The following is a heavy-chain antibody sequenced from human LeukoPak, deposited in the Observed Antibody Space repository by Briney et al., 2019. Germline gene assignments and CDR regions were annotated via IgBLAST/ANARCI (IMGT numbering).Heavy chain of an antibody. D-gene: IGHD3-22*01. J-gene: IGHJ4*02. CDR1: GFTFSSYA. CDR2: ISYDGSNK. Sequence: GRSLRLSCAASGFTFSSYAMHWVRQAPGKGLEWVAVISYDGSNKYYADSVKGRFTISRDNSKNTLYLQMNSLRAEDTAVYYCARDTLQSNYYDSSGYYFVYRGQGTLVTVSS. V-gene: IGHV3-30-3*01. CDR3: ARDTLQSNYYDSSGYYFVY.